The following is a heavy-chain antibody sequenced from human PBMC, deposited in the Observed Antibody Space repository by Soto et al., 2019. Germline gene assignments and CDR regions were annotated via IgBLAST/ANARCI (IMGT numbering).Heavy chain of an antibody. CDR2: IWYDGSNN. CDR1: GFTFSSYG. D-gene: IGHD5-18*01. Sequence: QVQLVESGGGVVQPGRSLRLSCAASGFTFSSYGMHWVRQAPGKGLEWVAVIWYDGSNNYYADSVKGRFTSSRDNSKNTLYLQMNSLRAEDKAVYYCARVDGYSYGYYYYGMDVWGQGTTVTVSS. J-gene: IGHJ6*02. V-gene: IGHV3-33*01. CDR3: ARVDGYSYGYYYYGMDV.